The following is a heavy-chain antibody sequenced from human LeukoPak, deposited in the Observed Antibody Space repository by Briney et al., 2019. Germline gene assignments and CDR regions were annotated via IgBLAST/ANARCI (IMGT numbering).Heavy chain of an antibody. J-gene: IGHJ4*02. D-gene: IGHD3-22*01. Sequence: PGGSLRLSCAASGFTFSSYAMSWVRQAPGKGLEWVSAISGSGGSTYYADSVKGWFTISRDNSKNTLYLQMNSLRAEDTAVYYCAKESHYDSSGYYDYWGQGTLVTVSS. CDR3: AKESHYDSSGYYDY. CDR2: ISGSGGST. V-gene: IGHV3-23*01. CDR1: GFTFSSYA.